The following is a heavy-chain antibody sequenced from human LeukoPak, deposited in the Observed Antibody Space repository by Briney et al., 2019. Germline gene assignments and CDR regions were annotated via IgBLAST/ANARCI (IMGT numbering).Heavy chain of an antibody. CDR3: ARGLTMGYFDL. CDR1: GGSISGYY. V-gene: IGHV4-59*12. D-gene: IGHD3-10*01. CDR2: IYHSGST. J-gene: IGHJ2*01. Sequence: PSETLSLTCTVSGGSISGYYWSWIRQPPGKGLEWIGYIYHSGSTNYNPSLKSRVTISVDTSKNQFSLKLSSVTAADTAVYYCARGLTMGYFDLWGRGTLVTVSS.